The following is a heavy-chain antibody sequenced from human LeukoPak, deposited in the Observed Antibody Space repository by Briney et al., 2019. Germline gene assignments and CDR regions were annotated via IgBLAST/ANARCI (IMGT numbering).Heavy chain of an antibody. CDR3: ARVAADATVFDY. Sequence: PGGSLRLSCAAAGFTFSDYYMSWIRQAPGKGLEWVSYISSVSGYTKYADSVTGRFTISRDNAKNSLYLQMNSLRAEDTAVYYCARVAADATVFDYWGQGTLVTVSS. CDR1: GFTFSDYY. D-gene: IGHD6-13*01. J-gene: IGHJ4*02. CDR2: ISSVSGYT. V-gene: IGHV3-11*05.